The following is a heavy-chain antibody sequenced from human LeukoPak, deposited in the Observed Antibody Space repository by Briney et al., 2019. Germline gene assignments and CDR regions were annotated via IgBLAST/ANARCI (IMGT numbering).Heavy chain of an antibody. D-gene: IGHD2/OR15-2a*01. CDR1: GGSFSGYY. Sequence: SETLSLTCAVYGGSFSGYYWSWIRQPLGKGLEWIGEINHSGSTNYNPSLKSRVTISVDTSKNQFSLKLSSVTAADTAVYYCARGIGRYFFPFDYWGQGALVTVSS. CDR3: ARGIGRYFFPFDY. J-gene: IGHJ4*02. V-gene: IGHV4-34*01. CDR2: INHSGST.